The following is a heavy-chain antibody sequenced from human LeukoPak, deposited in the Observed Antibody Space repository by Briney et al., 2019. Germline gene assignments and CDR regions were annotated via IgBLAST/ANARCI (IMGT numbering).Heavy chain of an antibody. D-gene: IGHD2-2*01. Sequence: ASVKVSCKASGYTFTGYYMHWVRQAPGQGLEGMGWINPNSGGTNYAQKFQGRVTMTRDTSISTAYMELSRLRSDDTAVYYCARDLTLRVVVPAYWGQGTLVTVSS. CDR2: INPNSGGT. V-gene: IGHV1-2*02. CDR3: ARDLTLRVVVPAY. CDR1: GYTFTGYY. J-gene: IGHJ4*02.